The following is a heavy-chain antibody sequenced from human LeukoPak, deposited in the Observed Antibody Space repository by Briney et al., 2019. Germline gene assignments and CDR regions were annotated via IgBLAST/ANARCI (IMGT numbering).Heavy chain of an antibody. CDR3: ARDGTIWFGELVGYYYYMDV. CDR1: GYTFTGYY. D-gene: IGHD3-10*01. J-gene: IGHJ6*03. Sequence: ASVKVSCKASGYTFTGYYMHWVRQAPGQGLEWMGWINPNSGGTNYAQKFQGRVTITRDTSISTAYMELSRLRSDDTAVYYCARDGTIWFGELVGYYYYMDVWGKGTTVTVSS. V-gene: IGHV1-2*02. CDR2: INPNSGGT.